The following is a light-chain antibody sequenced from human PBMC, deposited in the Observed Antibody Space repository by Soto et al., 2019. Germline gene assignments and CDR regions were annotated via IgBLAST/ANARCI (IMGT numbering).Light chain of an antibody. J-gene: IGKJ1*01. CDR1: QSVSSW. CDR3: QQYNSYSRGT. V-gene: IGKV1-5*03. CDR2: KAS. Sequence: DIQMTQSPSTLSASVGDRVTITCRASQSVSSWLAWYQQKPGKAPKLLIHKASSLESGVPSRFSGSGSGTEFTLTISSLQPDDFATYYCQQYNSYSRGTFGQGTKVEIK.